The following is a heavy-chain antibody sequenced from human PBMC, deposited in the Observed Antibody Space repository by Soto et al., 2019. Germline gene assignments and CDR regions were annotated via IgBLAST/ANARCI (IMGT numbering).Heavy chain of an antibody. D-gene: IGHD6-13*01. V-gene: IGHV1-18*01. Sequence: QVQLVQSGAEVKKPGASVKVSCKASGYTFTSYGISWVRQAPGQGLEGMGWSSAYNGNTNYAQKLQGRVTMTTDRSTSTAYMELRSLRSDDTDVYYCARGLSIEAAGSQIYYYYYGMDVWGQRTTVTVSS. CDR3: ARGLSIEAAGSQIYYYYYGMDV. J-gene: IGHJ6*02. CDR1: GYTFTSYG. CDR2: SSAYNGNT.